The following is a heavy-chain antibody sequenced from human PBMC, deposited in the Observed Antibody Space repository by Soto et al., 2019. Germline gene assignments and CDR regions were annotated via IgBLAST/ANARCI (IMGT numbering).Heavy chain of an antibody. Sequence: QITLKESGPTLVKPTQTLTLTCTFSGFSLSTSGVGVGWIRQPPGKALEWLALIYWDDDKRYSPSLTSRLTITKDTSKSKMVLTMTNIDPVDTATYYCAHVLVVVANYGMDVWGQGTTVTVSS. J-gene: IGHJ6*02. CDR3: AHVLVVVANYGMDV. V-gene: IGHV2-5*02. D-gene: IGHD2-15*01. CDR1: GFSLSTSGVG. CDR2: IYWDDDK.